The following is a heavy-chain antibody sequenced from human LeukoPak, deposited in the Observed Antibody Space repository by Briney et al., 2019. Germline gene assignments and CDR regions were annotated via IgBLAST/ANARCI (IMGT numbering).Heavy chain of an antibody. CDR3: AGLFTGSRRANYYYMDV. V-gene: IGHV1-69*06. J-gene: IGHJ6*03. CDR1: GGTFSSYA. CDR2: IIPIFGTA. Sequence: ASVKVSCKASGGTFSSYAISWVRQAPGQGLEWMGGIIPIFGTANYAQEFQGRVTITADKSTSTAYMELSSLRSEDTAVYYCAGLFTGSRRANYYYMDVWGKGTTVTVSS. D-gene: IGHD3-10*01.